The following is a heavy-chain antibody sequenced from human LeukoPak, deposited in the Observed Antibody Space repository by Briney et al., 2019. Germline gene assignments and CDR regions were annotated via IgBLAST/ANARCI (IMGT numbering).Heavy chain of an antibody. J-gene: IGHJ3*02. V-gene: IGHV3-21*01. CDR3: ARADGSGSQVDAFDI. D-gene: IGHD3-10*01. Sequence: PGGSLRLSCAASGFTFSRYRMNWVRQAPGKGLQWVSSISSSSTYIYYADSVKGRFTISRDNAKNSLYLQMNSLRAEDTAVYYCARADGSGSQVDAFDIWGQGTMVTVSS. CDR1: GFTFSRYR. CDR2: ISSSSTYI.